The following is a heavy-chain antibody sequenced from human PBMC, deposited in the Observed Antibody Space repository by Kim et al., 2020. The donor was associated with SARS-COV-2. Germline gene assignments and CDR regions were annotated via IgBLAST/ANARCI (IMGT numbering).Heavy chain of an antibody. CDR2: IYYSGST. CDR3: ARNYGSGRPHRRGNWFDP. CDR1: GGSISSGGYY. Sequence: SETLSLTCTVSGGSISSGGYYWSWIRQHPGKGLEWIGYIYYSGSTYYNPSLKSRVTISVDTSKNQFPLKLSSVTAADTAVYYCARNYGSGRPHRRGNWFDPWGQGTLVTVSS. J-gene: IGHJ5*02. V-gene: IGHV4-31*03. D-gene: IGHD3-10*01.